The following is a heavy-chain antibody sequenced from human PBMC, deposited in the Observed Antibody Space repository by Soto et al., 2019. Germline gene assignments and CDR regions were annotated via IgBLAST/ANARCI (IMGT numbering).Heavy chain of an antibody. J-gene: IGHJ4*02. D-gene: IGHD4-17*01. CDR2: IYYSGST. V-gene: IGHV4-59*08. CDR1: GGSISSYY. Sequence: PSETLSLTCTVSGGSISSYYWSWIRQPPGKGLEWIGYIYYSGSTNYNPSLKSRVTISVDTSKNQFSLKLSSVTAADTAVYYCARLAYGDYGYWGQGTLVTVSS. CDR3: ARLAYGDYGY.